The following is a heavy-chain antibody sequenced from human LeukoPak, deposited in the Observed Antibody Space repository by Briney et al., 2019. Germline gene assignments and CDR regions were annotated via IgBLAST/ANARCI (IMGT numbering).Heavy chain of an antibody. D-gene: IGHD3-10*01. V-gene: IGHV4-59*08. CDR3: ARHRLLWFGESNSGLDY. J-gene: IGHJ4*02. CDR1: GVSIISYY. CDR2: IYYSGST. Sequence: SETLSLTCTVSGVSIISYYWNWIRQPPGKGLEWIGYIYYSGSTNYNPSLKSRVTMSVDTSKNQFSLKLTSMTAADTAEYYCARHRLLWFGESNSGLDYWGQGTLVTVSS.